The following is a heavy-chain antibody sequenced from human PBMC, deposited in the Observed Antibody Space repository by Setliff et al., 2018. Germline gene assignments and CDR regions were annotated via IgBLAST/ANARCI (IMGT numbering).Heavy chain of an antibody. CDR1: GFTFSNAW. D-gene: IGHD3-16*01. Sequence: GGSLRLSCAASGFTFSNAWMSWVRQAPGKGLEWVGRIKSKTDGGTTDYAAPVKGRFTISRDNARNSLYLQMNSLRVEDTAIYYCAKYQGGIANGYWGQGTLVTVSS. V-gene: IGHV3-15*01. CDR2: IKSKTDGGTT. J-gene: IGHJ4*02. CDR3: AKYQGGIANGY.